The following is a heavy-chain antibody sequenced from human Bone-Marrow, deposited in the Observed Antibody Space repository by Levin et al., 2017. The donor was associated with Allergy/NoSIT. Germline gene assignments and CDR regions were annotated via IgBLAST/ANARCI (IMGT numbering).Heavy chain of an antibody. J-gene: IGHJ5*02. Sequence: GGSLRLSCAASGFTFNSYVMHWVRQAPGKGLECMAVISFDGNNEYYADSVRGRFTISRDNSKNTLYLQMNSLKPEDTSVYYCARALRGYNYGGWFDPWGQGTLVTVSS. V-gene: IGHV3-30*04. CDR3: ARALRGYNYGGWFDP. D-gene: IGHD5-18*01. CDR2: ISFDGNNE. CDR1: GFTFNSYV.